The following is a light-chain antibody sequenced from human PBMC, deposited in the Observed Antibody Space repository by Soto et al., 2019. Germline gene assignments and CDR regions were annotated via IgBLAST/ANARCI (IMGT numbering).Light chain of an antibody. J-gene: IGKJ1*01. CDR1: QSVSSSY. V-gene: IGKV3-20*01. CDR2: GAS. CDR3: QQYGSSPPWT. Sequence: EIVLTQSPGTLSLSPGERATLSCRASQSVSSSYLAWYQQKPGQAPRLLIYGASSRATGIPDRFSGSGSGTDFTVSISRLEPEDFEVYYCQQYGSSPPWTFGEGTKVEIK.